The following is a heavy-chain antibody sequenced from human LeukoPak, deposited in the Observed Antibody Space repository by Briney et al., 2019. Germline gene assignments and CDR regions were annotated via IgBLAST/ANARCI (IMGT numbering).Heavy chain of an antibody. CDR3: ARHAVADSVTVFGVSPDV. J-gene: IGHJ6*04. CDR1: GDSMSSSSYY. Sequence: PSETLSLTCSASGDSMSSSSYYWGWIRQPPGKGLEWIGSIYYSGTTHYNASLKSRVIISLDRSRTQFSLQVNSVTAADTAVYYCARHAVADSVTVFGVSPDVWGKGTTVTLFS. D-gene: IGHD3-3*01. CDR2: IYYSGTT. V-gene: IGHV4-39*01.